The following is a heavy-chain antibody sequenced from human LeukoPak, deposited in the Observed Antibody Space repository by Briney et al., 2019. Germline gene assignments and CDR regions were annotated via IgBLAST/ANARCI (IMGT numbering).Heavy chain of an antibody. V-gene: IGHV1-18*01. Sequence: ASVKVSCKASGYTFTSYGISWVRQAPGQGLEWMGWISAYNGNTNYAQKLQGRVTMTTDTSTSTAYMELRSLRSDDTAVYYCAREGSYDFWSGYRPNYYGMDVWGQGTTVTVSS. D-gene: IGHD3-3*01. J-gene: IGHJ6*02. CDR3: AREGSYDFWSGYRPNYYGMDV. CDR2: ISAYNGNT. CDR1: GYTFTSYG.